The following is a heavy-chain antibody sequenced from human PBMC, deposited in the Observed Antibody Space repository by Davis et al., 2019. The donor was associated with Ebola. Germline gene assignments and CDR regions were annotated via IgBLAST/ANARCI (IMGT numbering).Heavy chain of an antibody. CDR2: INHSGST. Sequence: SETLSLTCAVYGGSFSGYYWSWIRQPPGKGLEWIGEINHSGSTNYNPSLKSRVTISVDKSKNQFSLKLSSVTAADTAVYYCARGISTTRRYYDFWSGYCNYFDYWGQGTLVTVSS. D-gene: IGHD3-3*01. J-gene: IGHJ4*02. CDR3: ARGISTTRRYYDFWSGYCNYFDY. V-gene: IGHV4-34*01. CDR1: GGSFSGYY.